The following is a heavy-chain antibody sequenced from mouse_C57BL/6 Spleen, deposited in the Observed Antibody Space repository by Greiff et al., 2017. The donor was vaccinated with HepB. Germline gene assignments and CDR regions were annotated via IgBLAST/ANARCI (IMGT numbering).Heavy chain of an antibody. V-gene: IGHV7-3*01. CDR2: IRNKANGYTT. D-gene: IGHD2-4*01. Sequence: EVKLVESGGGLVQPGGSLSLSCAASGFTFTDYYMSWVRQPPGKALEWLGFIRNKANGYTTEYSASVKGRFTISRDNSQSILYLQMNALRAEDSATYYCARFPYDYDGNWYFDVWGTGTTVTVSS. CDR1: GFTFTDYY. J-gene: IGHJ1*03. CDR3: ARFPYDYDGNWYFDV.